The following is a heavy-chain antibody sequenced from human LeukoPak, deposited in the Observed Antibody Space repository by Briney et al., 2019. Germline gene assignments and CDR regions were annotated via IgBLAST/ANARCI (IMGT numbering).Heavy chain of an antibody. CDR1: GGSISSSSYY. CDR2: IYYSGNT. CDR3: ARQTGSGLFILP. V-gene: IGHV4-39*01. J-gene: IGHJ4*02. Sequence: PSETLSLTCTVSGGSISSSSYYWGWIRQPPGKGLEWIGNIYYSGNTYYNASLKSQVSISIDTSKNQFSLRLTSVTAADTAVYYCARQTGSGLFILPGGQGTLVTVSS. D-gene: IGHD3/OR15-3a*01.